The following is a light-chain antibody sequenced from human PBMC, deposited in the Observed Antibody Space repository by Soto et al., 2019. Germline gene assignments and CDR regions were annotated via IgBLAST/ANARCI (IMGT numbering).Light chain of an antibody. J-gene: IGKJ4*01. CDR3: QQYGSSPLT. CDR1: QSVSSNY. Sequence: EIVLTQSLGTLSLSPGDRATLSCRASQSVSSNYLAWYQQRPGQAPRLVIFGASSRATGIPDRFSGSGSGTDFTLTISRLEPEDFAVYYCQQYGSSPLTFGGGTKVEIK. V-gene: IGKV3-20*01. CDR2: GAS.